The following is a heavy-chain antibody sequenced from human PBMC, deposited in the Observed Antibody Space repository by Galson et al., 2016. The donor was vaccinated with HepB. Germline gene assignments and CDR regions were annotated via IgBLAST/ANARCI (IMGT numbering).Heavy chain of an antibody. J-gene: IGHJ4*02. CDR1: GFPFSDFG. CDR2: VSGSGGSA. Sequence: SLRLSCAVSGFPFSDFGMTWVRQAPGKGLEWVSYVSGSGGSAYLADSVKGRFSISRDNSKKTLYLQMNSLRGEDTAIYFCAGVVACRDTWNLGKNRCVGYFDSWGQGTLVSVSS. CDR3: AGVVACRDTWNLGKNRCVGYFDS. V-gene: IGHV3-23*01. D-gene: IGHD1-1*01.